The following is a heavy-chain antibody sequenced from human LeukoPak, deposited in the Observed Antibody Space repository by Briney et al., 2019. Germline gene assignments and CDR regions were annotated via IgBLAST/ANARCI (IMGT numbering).Heavy chain of an antibody. V-gene: IGHV4-39*07. D-gene: IGHD2-15*01. CDR1: GGSISSSSYY. CDR2: IYYSGST. Sequence: SETLSLTCTVSGGSISSSSYYWGWIRQPPGKGLEWIGSIYYSGSTYYNPSLKSRVTISVDTSKNQFSLKLSSVTAADTAVYCCARDVWDIVVVVAATQKNYYYYYYMDVWGKGTTVTVSS. CDR3: ARDVWDIVVVVAATQKNYYYYYYMDV. J-gene: IGHJ6*03.